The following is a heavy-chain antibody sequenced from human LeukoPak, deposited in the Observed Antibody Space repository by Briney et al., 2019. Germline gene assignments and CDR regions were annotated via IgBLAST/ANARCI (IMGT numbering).Heavy chain of an antibody. CDR1: GGSISSYY. Sequence: TSETLSLTCTVSGGSISSYYWSWIRQPPGKGLEWIGYIYYSGSTNYNPSLKSRVTISVDTSKNQFSLKLSSVTAADTAVYYCARDRKSLAERYFDLWGRGTLVTVSS. CDR3: ARDRKSLAERYFDL. V-gene: IGHV4-59*01. D-gene: IGHD3-16*01. CDR2: IYYSGST. J-gene: IGHJ2*01.